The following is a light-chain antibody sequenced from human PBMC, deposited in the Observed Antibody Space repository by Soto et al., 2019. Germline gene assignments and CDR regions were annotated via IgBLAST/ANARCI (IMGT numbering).Light chain of an antibody. CDR2: DAS. CDR3: QQRSNYT. CDR1: QSVSSY. Sequence: EIVLTQSPATLSLSPGERATLSCRASQSVSSYLAWYQQKPGQAPRLLIYDASNRATGIPARFSGSGSGTDFTLTIRNLEPEDFAVYYCQQRSNYTFGQGTKLEIK. J-gene: IGKJ2*01. V-gene: IGKV3-11*01.